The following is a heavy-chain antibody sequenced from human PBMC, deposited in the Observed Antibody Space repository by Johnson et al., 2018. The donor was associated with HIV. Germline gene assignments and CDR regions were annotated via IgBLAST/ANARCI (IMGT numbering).Heavy chain of an antibody. Sequence: MQLVESGGGLVKPGGSLRLSCAASGFTFSDYYMSWVRQAPGKGLEWVANINRDGSEKYYVDSVKGRFTISRDNAENSLYLQMNSLKTEDTAVYYCALSYSLDAFDIWGQGTMVTVSS. D-gene: IGHD2-21*01. CDR2: INRDGSEK. V-gene: IGHV3-7*03. CDR3: ALSYSLDAFDI. CDR1: GFTFSDYY. J-gene: IGHJ3*02.